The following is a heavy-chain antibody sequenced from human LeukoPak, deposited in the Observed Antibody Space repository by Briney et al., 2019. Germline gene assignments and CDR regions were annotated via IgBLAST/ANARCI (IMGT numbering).Heavy chain of an antibody. Sequence: SETLSLTCTVSGASISNYYWSWIRQPAGKGLEWIGRISTSGSTNYNPSLKSRVTISVDTSKNQFSLKLSSVTAADTAVYYCAEGPGYCSGGSCYSGWYFDLWGRGTLVTVSS. CDR2: ISTSGST. CDR3: AEGPGYCSGGSCYSGWYFDL. D-gene: IGHD2-15*01. J-gene: IGHJ2*01. V-gene: IGHV4-4*07. CDR1: GASISNYY.